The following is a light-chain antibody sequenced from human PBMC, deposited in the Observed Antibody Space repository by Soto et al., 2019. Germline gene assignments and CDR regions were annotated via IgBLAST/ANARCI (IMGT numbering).Light chain of an antibody. CDR2: KAS. CDR3: QQYDSYSSFT. V-gene: IGKV1-5*03. J-gene: IGKJ3*01. CDR1: QSIRSW. Sequence: DIQMTQSPSTLSASIGDTVTITCRASQSIRSWLAWYQQKPGKDPKLLIYKASSLQSGVPSRFSGSGSGTEFTLTISCLQPDDFATYYCQQYDSYSSFTFGPGTKVDIK.